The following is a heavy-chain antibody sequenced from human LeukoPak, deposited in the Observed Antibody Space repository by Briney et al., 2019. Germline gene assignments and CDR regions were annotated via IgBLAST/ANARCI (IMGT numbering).Heavy chain of an antibody. CDR1: GYTFTTYA. D-gene: IGHD2-15*01. V-gene: IGHV7-4-1*02. J-gene: IGHJ4*02. Sequence: EASVKVSCKASGYTFTTYAMNWVRQAPGQGLEWMGWINTDTGNPTYAQGFTGRFVFSLDTSVSTAYPQISSLKAEDTAVYYCARASCTGGTCPTFIDFWGQGTLVTVSS. CDR2: INTDTGNP. CDR3: ARASCTGGTCPTFIDF.